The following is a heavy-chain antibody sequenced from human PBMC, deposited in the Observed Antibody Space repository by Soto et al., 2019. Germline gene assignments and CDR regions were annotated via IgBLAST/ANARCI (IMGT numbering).Heavy chain of an antibody. CDR3: ARTPLL. D-gene: IGHD1-26*01. CDR2: IYYSGSTYYN. Sequence: QVQLQESGPGLVKHSQTLSLTCTVSGGSISSRGYYWSWIRQHPGKGLEWIGYIYYSGSTYYNYYNPSLKSRVTISVDTSKNQFSLKLSSVTAADTAVYYCARTPLLWGQGTLVTVSS. V-gene: IGHV4-31*03. J-gene: IGHJ4*02. CDR1: GGSISSRGYY.